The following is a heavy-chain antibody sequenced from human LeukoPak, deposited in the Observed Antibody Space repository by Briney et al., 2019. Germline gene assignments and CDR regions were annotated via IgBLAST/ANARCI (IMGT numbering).Heavy chain of an antibody. Sequence: LSGGSLRLSCAASGFTFSSYAMHWVRQAPGKGLEWVAVISYDGSNKYYADSVKGRFTISRDNSKNTLYLQMNSLKAEDTAVYYCARDPALDRYIVVVPAGDYWGQGTLVTVSS. V-gene: IGHV3-30-3*01. D-gene: IGHD2-2*01. CDR1: GFTFSSYA. J-gene: IGHJ4*02. CDR3: ARDPALDRYIVVVPAGDY. CDR2: ISYDGSNK.